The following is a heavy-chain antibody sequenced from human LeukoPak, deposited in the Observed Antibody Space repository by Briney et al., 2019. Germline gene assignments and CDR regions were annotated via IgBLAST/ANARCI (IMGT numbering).Heavy chain of an antibody. J-gene: IGHJ3*02. CDR3: ARHSPFYYDSSGYRASDI. V-gene: IGHV4-59*08. Sequence: SETLSLTCSVSGGSISSDYWAWIRQPPGKGLEWIGYMYYTGSTNYNPSLKSRVTISVDTSKNQFSLNLSSVTAADTAVYYCARHSPFYYDSSGYRASDIWGQGTMVTVSS. CDR1: GGSISSDY. CDR2: MYYTGST. D-gene: IGHD3-22*01.